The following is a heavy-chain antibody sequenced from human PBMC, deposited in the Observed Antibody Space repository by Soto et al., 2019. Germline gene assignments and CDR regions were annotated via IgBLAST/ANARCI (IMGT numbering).Heavy chain of an antibody. J-gene: IGHJ5*02. CDR1: GYCFTNND. CDR2: MNPGSGDT. D-gene: IGHD3-16*01. Sequence: XSVKGSCNASGYCFTNNDFSWVRQATGQGLEWMGWMNPGSGDTGYAQKFQCRVTMTRDISIATAYMELSSLRSDDTAIYYCARMETFGSLNWFDPWGQGTLVTVS. V-gene: IGHV1-8*01. CDR3: ARMETFGSLNWFDP.